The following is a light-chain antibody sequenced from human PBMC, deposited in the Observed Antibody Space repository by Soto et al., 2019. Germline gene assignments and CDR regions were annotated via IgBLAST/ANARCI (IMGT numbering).Light chain of an antibody. CDR3: SSYTSSSTYVV. Sequence: QSALTQPPSVSGSPGQSVTIYCTGTSSDVGNYNRVSWYQQPPGTAPKLMIYEVSNRPSGVPDRFSGSKSGNTAALTISGLQAEDEADYYCSSYTSSSTYVVFGGGTKLTVL. CDR1: SSDVGNYNR. J-gene: IGLJ2*01. CDR2: EVS. V-gene: IGLV2-18*02.